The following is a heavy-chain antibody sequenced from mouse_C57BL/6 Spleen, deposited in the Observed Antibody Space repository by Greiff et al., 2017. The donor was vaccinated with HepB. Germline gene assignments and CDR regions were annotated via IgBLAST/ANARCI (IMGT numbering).Heavy chain of an antibody. V-gene: IGHV5-17*01. CDR3: ARKSYYGSSPFDY. CDR1: GFTFSDYG. J-gene: IGHJ2*01. D-gene: IGHD1-1*01. Sequence: EVQLVESGGGLVKPGGSLKLSCAASGFTFSDYGMHWVRQAPEKGLEWVAYISSGSSTIYYADTVKGRFTISRDNAKNTLFLQMTSLRSEDTAMYYCARKSYYGSSPFDYWGQGTTLTVSS. CDR2: ISSGSSTI.